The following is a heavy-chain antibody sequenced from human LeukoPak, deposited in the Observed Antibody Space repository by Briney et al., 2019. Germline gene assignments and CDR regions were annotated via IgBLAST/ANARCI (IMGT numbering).Heavy chain of an antibody. V-gene: IGHV1-69*13. Sequence: SVKVSCKASGYIFTTYAINWVRQAPGQGLEWMGGIIPIFGTANYAQKFQGRVTITADESTSTAYMELSSLRSEDTAVYYCASAAGDIAVAGTLFDYWGQGTLVTVSS. CDR2: IIPIFGTA. CDR1: GYIFTTYA. J-gene: IGHJ4*02. CDR3: ASAAGDIAVAGTLFDY. D-gene: IGHD6-19*01.